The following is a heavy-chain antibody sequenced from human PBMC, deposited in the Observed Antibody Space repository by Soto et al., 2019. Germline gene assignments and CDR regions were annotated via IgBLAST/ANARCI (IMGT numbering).Heavy chain of an antibody. Sequence: QVQLVQSGPEVKKPGASVKVSCKASGYTFTDFGFSWVREAPGQGLEWMGWISGEYGNTNYAQTFQGRVTMTTDPSTSAVYMELRSMTADATAVYYCVVDSRSLGEQHYFDNWGHGTLVTVSA. CDR1: GYTFTDFG. CDR3: VVDSRSLGEQHYFDN. V-gene: IGHV1-18*04. CDR2: ISGEYGNT. D-gene: IGHD3-22*01. J-gene: IGHJ4*03.